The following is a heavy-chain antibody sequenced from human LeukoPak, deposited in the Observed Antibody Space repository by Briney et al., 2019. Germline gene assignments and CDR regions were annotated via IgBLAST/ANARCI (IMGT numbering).Heavy chain of an antibody. CDR2: SNGDGSST. D-gene: IGHD4-17*01. V-gene: IGHV3-74*01. CDR1: GFPFSSYW. Sequence: PGGSLRLSCAASGFPFSSYWMHWVRQAPGKGLVWVSRSNGDGSSTNYADSVKGRFTISRDNAKNTLYLQMKKLRAEYTAVYFCARGGDYPFDYWGQGTLVTVSS. CDR3: ARGGDYPFDY. J-gene: IGHJ4*02.